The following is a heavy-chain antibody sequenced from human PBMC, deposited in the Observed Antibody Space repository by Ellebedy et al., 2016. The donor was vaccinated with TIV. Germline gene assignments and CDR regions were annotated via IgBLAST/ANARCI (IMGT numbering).Heavy chain of an antibody. CDR2: IIPIFGTA. J-gene: IGHJ4*02. V-gene: IGHV1-69*13. CDR1: GGTFSSYA. CDR3: ARGAVAGGDFDY. D-gene: IGHD6-19*01. Sequence: SVKVSCXASGGTFSSYAISWVRQAPGQGLEWMGGIIPIFGTANYAQKFQGRVTITADESTSTAYMELSSLRSEDTAVYYCARGAVAGGDFDYWGQGTLVTVSS.